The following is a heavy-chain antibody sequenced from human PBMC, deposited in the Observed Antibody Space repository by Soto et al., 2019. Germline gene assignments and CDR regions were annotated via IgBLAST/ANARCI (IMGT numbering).Heavy chain of an antibody. D-gene: IGHD3-22*01. J-gene: IGHJ6*02. Sequence: GGSLRLSCAASGFTFSSYWMHWVRQAPGKGLEWVAVISYDGRNKYYADSVKGRFTISRDNSKNTLYLQMNSLRAEDTAVYYCAKGRSRITMIVVVITTPSLYGMDVWGQGTTVNVSS. V-gene: IGHV3-30*18. CDR2: ISYDGRNK. CDR1: GFTFSSYW. CDR3: AKGRSRITMIVVVITTPSLYGMDV.